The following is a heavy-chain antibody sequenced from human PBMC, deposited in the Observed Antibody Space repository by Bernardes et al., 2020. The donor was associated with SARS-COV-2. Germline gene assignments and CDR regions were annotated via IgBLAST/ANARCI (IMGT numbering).Heavy chain of an antibody. V-gene: IGHV1-2*06. CDR1: GYTFTGYY. D-gene: IGHD2-15*01. CDR3: ARGAFRYCSGGSCYGAFDI. CDR2: INPNSGGT. J-gene: IGHJ3*02. Sequence: ASVKVSCKASGYTFTGYYMHWVRQAPGQGLEWMGRINPNSGGTNYAQKFQGRVTMTRDTSISTAYMELSRLRSDDTAVYYCARGAFRYCSGGSCYGAFDIWGQGTMVTVSS.